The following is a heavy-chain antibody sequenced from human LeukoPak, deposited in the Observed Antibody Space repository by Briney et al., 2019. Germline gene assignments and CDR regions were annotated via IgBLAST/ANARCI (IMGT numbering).Heavy chain of an antibody. J-gene: IGHJ4*02. V-gene: IGHV4-61*02. Sequence: SQTLSLTCTVSGGSISSGSYYWRWIRQPAGKVLEWIGRIYTSGSTNYNPSLKSRVTISVDTSKNQFSLKLSSVTAADTAVYYCARDRPDYGSGSYYSVDYWGQGTLVTVSS. CDR3: ARDRPDYGSGSYYSVDY. D-gene: IGHD3-10*01. CDR2: IYTSGST. CDR1: GGSISSGSYY.